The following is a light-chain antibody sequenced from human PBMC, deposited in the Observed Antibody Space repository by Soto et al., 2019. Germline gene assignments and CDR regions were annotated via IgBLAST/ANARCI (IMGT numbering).Light chain of an antibody. CDR1: QSVSSSY. CDR3: QQYGSSPWT. Sequence: EIVLTQSPGTLSLSPGERATLSCRASQSVSSSYVAWYQQKPGQAPRLLIYGASSRATGIPDRFSGSGSGTDFTLTISRLEPEDCAVYYCQQYGSSPWTFGQGTKVENK. J-gene: IGKJ1*01. V-gene: IGKV3-20*01. CDR2: GAS.